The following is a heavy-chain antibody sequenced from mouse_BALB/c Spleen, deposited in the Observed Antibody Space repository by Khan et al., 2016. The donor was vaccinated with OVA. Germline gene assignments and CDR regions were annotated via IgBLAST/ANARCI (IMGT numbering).Heavy chain of an antibody. J-gene: IGHJ1*01. CDR2: INTYTGEP. CDR3: ARVGNYWYFDV. CDR1: GYTFTNYG. D-gene: IGHD2-1*01. Sequence: QIQLVQSGPELKKPGETVKISCKASGYTFTNYGMTWVKQAPGKGLTWMGWINTYTGEPTYADDFKGRFAFSLESSATTASLQINNLKNPHTAAYFGARVGNYWYFDVWGAGTTVTVSS. V-gene: IGHV9-3-1*01.